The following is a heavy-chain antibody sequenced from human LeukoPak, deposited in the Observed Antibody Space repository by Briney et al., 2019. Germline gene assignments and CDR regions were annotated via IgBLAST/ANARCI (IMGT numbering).Heavy chain of an antibody. Sequence: GGSLRLSCAASGFTFSSYAMSWVRQAPGKGLEWVSAISGSGGSTYYADSVKGRFTISRDISKNTLYLQMNSLRAEDTAVYYCAKVGLLWFGELSYWGQGTLVTVSS. V-gene: IGHV3-23*01. CDR1: GFTFSSYA. CDR3: AKVGLLWFGELSY. D-gene: IGHD3-10*01. J-gene: IGHJ4*02. CDR2: ISGSGGST.